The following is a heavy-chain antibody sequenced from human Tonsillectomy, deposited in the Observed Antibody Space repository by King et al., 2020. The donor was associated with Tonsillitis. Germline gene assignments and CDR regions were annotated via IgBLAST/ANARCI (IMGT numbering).Heavy chain of an antibody. V-gene: IGHV3-66*01. CDR2: IYSGGGT. J-gene: IGHJ4*02. CDR1: GFTVSSNY. D-gene: IGHD3-16*01. CDR3: ARCSQLLLGSFDY. Sequence: VQLVESGGGLVQPGGSLRLSCAASGFTVSSNYMSWVRQAPGKGLEWVSVIYSGGGTYYAESLKGRCTISRDSYKNKLHLQMNSMRAEDTAVYYCARCSQLLLGSFDYWGQGTLVTVSS.